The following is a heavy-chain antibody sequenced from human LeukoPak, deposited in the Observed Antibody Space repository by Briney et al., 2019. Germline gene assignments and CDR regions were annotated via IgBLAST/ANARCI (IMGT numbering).Heavy chain of an antibody. D-gene: IGHD3-3*01. CDR1: GGSISSYH. J-gene: IGHJ5*02. Sequence: SETLSLTCTVSGGSISSYHWSWIRQPPGKGLEWIGYIYYSGSTNYNPSLKSRVTISVDTSKNQFSLKLSSVTAADTAVYYCARLYYDFWSGYYTGWFDPWGQGTLVTVSS. CDR2: IYYSGST. CDR3: ARLYYDFWSGYYTGWFDP. V-gene: IGHV4-59*01.